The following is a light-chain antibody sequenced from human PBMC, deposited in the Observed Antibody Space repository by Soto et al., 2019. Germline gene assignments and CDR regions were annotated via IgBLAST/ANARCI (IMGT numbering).Light chain of an antibody. CDR3: SSYTSSIPYV. Sequence: QPVLTQPASVSGSPGQSITISCTGTSSDVGGYNYVSWYQQHPGKAPKLMIYEVNNRPSGVSNRFSGSKSGNTASLTISGLQAEDEADYYCSSYTSSIPYVFGTGTKLTVL. J-gene: IGLJ1*01. CDR2: EVN. V-gene: IGLV2-14*01. CDR1: SSDVGGYNY.